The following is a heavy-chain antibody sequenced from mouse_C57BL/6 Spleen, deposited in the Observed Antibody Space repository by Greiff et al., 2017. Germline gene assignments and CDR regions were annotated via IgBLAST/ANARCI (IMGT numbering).Heavy chain of an antibody. V-gene: IGHV1-26*01. CDR1: GYTFTDYY. CDR3: ARGELLSPFDY. J-gene: IGHJ2*01. D-gene: IGHD1-1*01. Sequence: EVQLQQSGPELVKPGASVKISCKASGYTFTDYYMNWVKQSHGKSLEWIGEINPNNGGTSYNQKFKGKATLTVEKSSSTAYMELRSLTSEDSAVYYGARGELLSPFDYWGQGTALTVTS. CDR2: INPNNGGT.